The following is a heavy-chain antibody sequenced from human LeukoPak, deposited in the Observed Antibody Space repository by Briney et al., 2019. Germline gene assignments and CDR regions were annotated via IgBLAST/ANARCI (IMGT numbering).Heavy chain of an antibody. D-gene: IGHD3-9*01. V-gene: IGHV3-9*01. CDR3: ARDASKILTETFYYYYYMDV. CDR1: GFTFDDYA. Sequence: GGSLRLSCAASGFTFDDYAMHWVRQAPGKGLEWVSGISWNSGSIGYADSVKGRFTISRGNAKNSLYLQMNSLRAEDTAVYYCARDASKILTETFYYYYYMDVWGKGTTVTISS. J-gene: IGHJ6*03. CDR2: ISWNSGSI.